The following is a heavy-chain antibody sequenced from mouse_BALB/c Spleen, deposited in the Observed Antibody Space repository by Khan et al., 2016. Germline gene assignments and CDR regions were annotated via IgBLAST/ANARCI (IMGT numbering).Heavy chain of an antibody. CDR1: GFSLTGYG. CDR3: SSDYDGFAY. CDR2: IWADGRT. V-gene: IGHV2-6-7*01. J-gene: IGHJ3*01. Sequence: QVQLKESGPGLVAPSQSLSITCTVSGFSLTGYGVNWVRQPPGNGLEWLGKIWADGRTDYNSALKSRVSISKDNSKSQVVLKMNSLQTDDTANYYCSSDYDGFAYWGQGTLVIVSA. D-gene: IGHD2-12*01.